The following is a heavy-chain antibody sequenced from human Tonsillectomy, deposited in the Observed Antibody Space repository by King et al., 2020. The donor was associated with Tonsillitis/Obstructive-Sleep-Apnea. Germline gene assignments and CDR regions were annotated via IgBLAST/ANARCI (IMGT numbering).Heavy chain of an antibody. J-gene: IGHJ5*02. CDR3: ARTYDFWSGYYTFWFDP. CDR2: IYYSGST. V-gene: IGHV4-39*01. Sequence: QLQESGPGLVKPSETLSLTCTVSGGSISSSSYYWGWIRQPPGKGLEWIGSIYYSGSTYYNPSLKSRVTISVDTSKNQFSLKLSSVTAADTAVYYCARTYDFWSGYYTFWFDPWGQGTLVTVSS. D-gene: IGHD3-3*01. CDR1: GGSISSSSYY.